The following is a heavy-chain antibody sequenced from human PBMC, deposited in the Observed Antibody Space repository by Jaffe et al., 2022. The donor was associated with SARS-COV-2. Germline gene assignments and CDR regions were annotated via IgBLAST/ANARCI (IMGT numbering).Heavy chain of an antibody. D-gene: IGHD2-2*01. Sequence: QLQLQESGPGLVKPSETLSLTCTVSGGSISSSSYYWGWIRQPPGKGLEWIGSIYYSGSTYYNPSLKSRVTISVDTSKNQFSLKLSSVTAADTAVYYCARHIVVPAVAIDYWGQGTLVTVSS. J-gene: IGHJ4*02. CDR2: IYYSGST. V-gene: IGHV4-39*01. CDR3: ARHIVVPAVAIDY. CDR1: GGSISSSSYY.